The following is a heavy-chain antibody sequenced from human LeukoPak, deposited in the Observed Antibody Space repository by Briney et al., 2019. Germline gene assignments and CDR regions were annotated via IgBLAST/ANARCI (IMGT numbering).Heavy chain of an antibody. D-gene: IGHD2-2*02. CDR2: INPNSGGT. V-gene: IGHV1-2*02. CDR3: ARGPDIVVVPAAILDYYYYMDV. CDR1: GYTFTGYY. Sequence: ASVKVSCKASGYTFTGYYMHWVRQAPGQGLEWMGWINPNSGGTNYAQKFQGRVTMTRDTSTSTAYMELSRLRSDDTAVYYCARGPDIVVVPAAILDYYYYMDVWGKGTTVTVSS. J-gene: IGHJ6*03.